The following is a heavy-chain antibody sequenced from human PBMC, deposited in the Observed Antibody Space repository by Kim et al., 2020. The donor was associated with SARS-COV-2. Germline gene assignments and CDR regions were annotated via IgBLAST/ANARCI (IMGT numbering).Heavy chain of an antibody. CDR3: AREWLIEAAADYYYGMDV. D-gene: IGHD6-13*01. V-gene: IGHV4-38-2*02. CDR2: IYHSGST. J-gene: IGHJ6*02. Sequence: SETLSLTCTVSGYSISSGYYWGWIRQPPGKGLEWIGSIYHSGSTYYNPSLKSRVTISVDTSKNQFSLKLSSVTAADTAVYYCAREWLIEAAADYYYGMDVWGQGTTVTVSS. CDR1: GYSISSGYY.